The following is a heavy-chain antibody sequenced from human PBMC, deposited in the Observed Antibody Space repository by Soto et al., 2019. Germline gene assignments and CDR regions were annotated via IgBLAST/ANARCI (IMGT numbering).Heavy chain of an antibody. CDR2: ISYEGSHT. V-gene: IGHV3-30*18. CDR3: AKEVHCGGGSCSWSEGFDY. Sequence: QVQLVESGGGVVQPGRSLRLSCAASGFIFSSYGMHWVRQAPGTGLEWVAVISYEGSHTYYADSVKGRFTITRDNSKNTLSLQMNSLRPEDTAVYYCAKEVHCGGGSCSWSEGFDYWGQGTLLTVSS. CDR1: GFIFSSYG. D-gene: IGHD2-15*01. J-gene: IGHJ4*02.